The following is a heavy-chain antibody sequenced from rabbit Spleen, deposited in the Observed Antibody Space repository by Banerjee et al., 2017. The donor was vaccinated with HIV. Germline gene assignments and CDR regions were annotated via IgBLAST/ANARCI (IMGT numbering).Heavy chain of an antibody. J-gene: IGHJ4*01. V-gene: IGHV1S45*01. CDR1: GFSFSSRDY. CDR3: ARDAGRGDYIDGVFNL. Sequence: QEQLVESGGGLVQPEGSLTLTCTASGFSFSSRDYMCWVCQAPGKGLEWIACIYSGRSGDTYYAIWAKGRFTIAKTTSTTVTLQMNSRTAEDTATYFCARDAGRGDYIDGVFNLWGPGTLVTVS. D-gene: IGHD8-1*01. CDR2: IYSGRSGDT.